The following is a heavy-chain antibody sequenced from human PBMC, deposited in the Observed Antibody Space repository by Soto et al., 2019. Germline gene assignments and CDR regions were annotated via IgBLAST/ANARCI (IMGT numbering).Heavy chain of an antibody. D-gene: IGHD6-19*01. J-gene: IGHJ4*02. CDR3: PREAYSSGWRSFAS. V-gene: IGHV3-23*01. CDR2: ISGGGGGT. Sequence: PVGSLRLSCAVSGFTFKSYAMNWVRQAPGKGLEWVSSISGGGGGTYYADSVKGRFTISRDNSKNTLYLQMNSLRAEDTAVYYCPREAYSSGWRSFASWGQGTLITVSP. CDR1: GFTFKSYA.